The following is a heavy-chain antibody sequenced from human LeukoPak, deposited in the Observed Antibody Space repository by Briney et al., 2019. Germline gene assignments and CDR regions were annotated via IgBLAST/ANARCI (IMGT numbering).Heavy chain of an antibody. CDR3: ARETTYYYGSGLDAFDI. D-gene: IGHD3-10*01. CDR2: IYYSGST. Sequence: PSETLSLTCTVSDGSVSSGSYYWSWIRQPPGKELEWIGYIYYSGSTNYNPSLKSRVTISVDTSKNQFSLKLSSVTAADTAVYYCARETTYYYGSGLDAFDIWGQGTMVTVSS. J-gene: IGHJ3*02. V-gene: IGHV4-61*01. CDR1: DGSVSSGSYY.